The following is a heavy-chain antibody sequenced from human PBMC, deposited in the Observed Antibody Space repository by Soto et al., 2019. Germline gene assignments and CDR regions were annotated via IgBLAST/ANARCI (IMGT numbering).Heavy chain of an antibody. J-gene: IGHJ4*02. CDR1: GFTFSSYS. CDR2: ISSSSSYI. D-gene: IGHD3-10*01. Sequence: GGSLRLSCAASGFTFSSYSMNWVRQAPGKGLEWVSSISSSSSYIYYADSVKGRFTISRDNAKNSLYLQMNSLRAEDTAVYYCARDSAMVRGVISPYFDYWGQGTLVTVSS. V-gene: IGHV3-21*01. CDR3: ARDSAMVRGVISPYFDY.